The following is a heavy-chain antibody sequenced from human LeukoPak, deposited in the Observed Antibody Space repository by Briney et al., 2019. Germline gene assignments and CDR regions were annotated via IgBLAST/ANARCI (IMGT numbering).Heavy chain of an antibody. CDR2: IYYSGST. CDR1: GGAITNYY. V-gene: IGHV4-59*01. Sequence: PSETLSLTCTVSGGAITNYYWNWIRQPPGKGLEWIGHIYYSGSTYYNPSLKTRVTISVDTSKNQSSLKLSSVTAADTAVYYCASGYCSTTSCPHYWGQGTLVTVSS. J-gene: IGHJ4*02. CDR3: ASGYCSTTSCPHY. D-gene: IGHD2-2*01.